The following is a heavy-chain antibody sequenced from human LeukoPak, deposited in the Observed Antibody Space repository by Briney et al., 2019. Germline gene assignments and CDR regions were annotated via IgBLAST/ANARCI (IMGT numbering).Heavy chain of an antibody. CDR1: GGSISSYY. CDR3: ARELIGSYYNDY. J-gene: IGHJ4*02. CDR2: IYYSGST. Sequence: SETLSLTCTVSGGSISSYYWSWIRQPPGKGLEWIGYIYYSGSTNYNPSLKSRVTISVDTSKNQFSLKLSSVTAADTAVYYCARELIGSYYNDYWGQGTLVTVSS. D-gene: IGHD1-26*01. V-gene: IGHV4-59*12.